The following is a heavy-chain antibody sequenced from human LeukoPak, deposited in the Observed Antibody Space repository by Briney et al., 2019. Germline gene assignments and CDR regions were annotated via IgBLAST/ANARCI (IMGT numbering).Heavy chain of an antibody. CDR2: ISGSGGST. V-gene: IGHV3-23*01. J-gene: IGHJ4*02. CDR3: AKARLVSGYYFDY. CDR1: GFTFSSYA. D-gene: IGHD6-19*01. Sequence: GGSLRLFCAASGFTFSSYAMSWVRQAPGKGLEWVSAISGSGGSTYYADSVKGRFTISRDNSKNTLYLQMNSLRAEDTAVYYCAKARLVSGYYFDYWGQGTLVTVSS.